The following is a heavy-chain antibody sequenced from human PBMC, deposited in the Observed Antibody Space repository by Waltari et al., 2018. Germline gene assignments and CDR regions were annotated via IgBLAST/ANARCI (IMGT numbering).Heavy chain of an antibody. J-gene: IGHJ5*02. CDR3: AKDLQQQLVTMWFDP. V-gene: IGHV3-23*01. D-gene: IGHD6-13*01. CDR2: QCCGGRK. CDR1: GFTFSSYA. Sequence: EVQLLESGGGLVQPGGSLRLSCAASGFTFSSYAMSWVRQAPGKGWEVGYIIQCCGGRKDLADLLKGRFHNLRGNVQKTVYLQMNSLRAEDTAVYYCAKDLQQQLVTMWFDPWGQGTLVTVSS.